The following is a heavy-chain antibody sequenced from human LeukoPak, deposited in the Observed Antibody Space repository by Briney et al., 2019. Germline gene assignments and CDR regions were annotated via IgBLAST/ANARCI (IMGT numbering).Heavy chain of an antibody. V-gene: IGHV3-23*01. CDR2: ISGSGGST. J-gene: IGHJ4*02. CDR3: AKGSAYYDILTGYLPYYFDY. Sequence: GGSLRLSCAASGFTFSSYGMSWVRQAPGKGLEWVSAISGSGGSTYYADSVKGRFTISRDNSKNTLYLQMNSLRAEDTAVYYCAKGSAYYDILTGYLPYYFDYWGQGTLVTVSS. D-gene: IGHD3-9*01. CDR1: GFTFSSYG.